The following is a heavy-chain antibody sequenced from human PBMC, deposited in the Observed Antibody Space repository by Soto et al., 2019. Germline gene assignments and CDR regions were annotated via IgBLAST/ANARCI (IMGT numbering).Heavy chain of an antibody. Sequence: SETLSLTCAVSGGSISSGGSSWSWIRQPPGKGLEWIGYIYHSGSTYYNPSLKSRVTISVDTSKNQFSLKLSSVTAADTAVYYCARHQSHSSSYVDPWGQGTLVTVSS. CDR1: GGSISSGGSS. V-gene: IGHV4-30-2*01. CDR3: ARHQSHSSSYVDP. D-gene: IGHD6-13*01. CDR2: IYHSGST. J-gene: IGHJ5*02.